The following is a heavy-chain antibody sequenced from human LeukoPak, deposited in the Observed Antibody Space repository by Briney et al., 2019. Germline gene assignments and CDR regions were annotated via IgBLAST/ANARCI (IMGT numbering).Heavy chain of an antibody. V-gene: IGHV4-39*01. J-gene: IGHJ3*02. CDR1: GGSISSSSYY. D-gene: IGHD2-15*01. CDR3: ARHVVAAFLPDAFDI. CDR2: IYYSGST. Sequence: SETLSLTCTVSGGSISSSSYYWGWIRQPPGKGLEGIGSIYYSGSTYYNPSLKSRVTISVDTSKNQFSLKLSSVTAADTAVYYCARHVVAAFLPDAFDIWGQGTMVTVSS.